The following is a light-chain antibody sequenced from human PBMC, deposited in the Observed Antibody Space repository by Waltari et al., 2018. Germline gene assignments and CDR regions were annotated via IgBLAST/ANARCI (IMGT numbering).Light chain of an antibody. CDR2: GAS. V-gene: IGKV3-20*01. CDR3: QHYVRLPAT. J-gene: IGKJ1*01. CDR1: QSISRS. Sequence: EIMLKQSPGTLSLSPGERATLSCRASQSISRSLAWYQHKPGQAPRVLIYGASSRATGLPGRLSGIGSGTDFSLTISRLQPEDFAVYYCQHYVRLPATFGQGTNVDIK.